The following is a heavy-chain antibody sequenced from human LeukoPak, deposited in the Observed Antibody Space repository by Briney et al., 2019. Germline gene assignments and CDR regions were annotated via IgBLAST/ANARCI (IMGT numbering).Heavy chain of an antibody. Sequence: GASVKVSCKASGGTFSSYAISWVRQAPGQGLEWMGRIIPILGIANYAQKFQGRVTITADKSTSTAYMELSSLRSEDTAVYYCARATMTRYYFDYWGQGTLVTVSS. CDR2: IIPILGIA. CDR1: GGTFSSYA. J-gene: IGHJ4*02. D-gene: IGHD4-17*01. V-gene: IGHV1-69*04. CDR3: ARATMTRYYFDY.